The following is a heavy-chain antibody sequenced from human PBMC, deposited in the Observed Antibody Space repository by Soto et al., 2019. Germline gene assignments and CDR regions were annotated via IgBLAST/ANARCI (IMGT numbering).Heavy chain of an antibody. V-gene: IGHV1-3*01. D-gene: IGHD1-1*01. CDR3: ARGAMEFDY. CDR2: INAGKGDI. J-gene: IGHJ4*02. CDR1: GYTFINYA. Sequence: QVQLVQSGAEVKKPGASVKVSCKASGYTFINYAVHWVRQAPGQRLEWMGWINAGKGDIKFSQKFQGRVTFIRDASANTVYMELSSMRSEDTAVYYCARGAMEFDYWGQGNAVTVSS.